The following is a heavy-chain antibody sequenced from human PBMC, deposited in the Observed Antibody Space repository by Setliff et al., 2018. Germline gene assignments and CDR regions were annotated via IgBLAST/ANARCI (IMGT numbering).Heavy chain of an antibody. CDR1: GGSVRTSSYY. J-gene: IGHJ5*02. CDR2: IYFTGNT. D-gene: IGHD3-22*01. CDR3: ARHGRFYDFTDYFPNWFDP. V-gene: IGHV4-39*01. Sequence: KPSESLSLTCTVSGGSVRTSSYYWGWIRQSPGKGLEWIGSIYFTGNTYYSPSLKSRVTISADTSKNQFSLKLTSLTATDTAIYYRARHGRFYDFTDYFPNWFDPWGQGTLVTVSS.